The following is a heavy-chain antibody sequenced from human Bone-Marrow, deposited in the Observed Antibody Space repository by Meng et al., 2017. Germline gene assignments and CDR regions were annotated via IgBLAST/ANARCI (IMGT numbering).Heavy chain of an antibody. D-gene: IGHD1-26*01. V-gene: IGHV3-21*01. J-gene: IGHJ4*02. CDR1: GFTFSSYS. CDR2: ISSSSSYI. Sequence: GESLKISCAASGFTFSSYSMNWVRQAPGKGLEWVSSISSSSSYIYYADSVKGRFTISRDIAKNSLYLQMNSLRAEDTAVYYCARDSRSQSANWGQGTLVTVSS. CDR3: ARDSRSQSAN.